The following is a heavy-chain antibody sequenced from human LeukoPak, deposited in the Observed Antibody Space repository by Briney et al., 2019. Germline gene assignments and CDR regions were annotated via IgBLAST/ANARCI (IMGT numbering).Heavy chain of an antibody. CDR2: ISGSGGST. Sequence: GGSLRLSCAAPGFTFTSFAMTWVRQAPGKGLEWVSAISGSGGSTYYADSVKGRFTISRDNSKNTLYLQMNSLRAEDTAVYYCAKGTREYSYLLILDYWGQGTLVTVSS. CDR1: GFTFTSFA. D-gene: IGHD5-18*01. V-gene: IGHV3-23*01. J-gene: IGHJ4*02. CDR3: AKGTREYSYLLILDY.